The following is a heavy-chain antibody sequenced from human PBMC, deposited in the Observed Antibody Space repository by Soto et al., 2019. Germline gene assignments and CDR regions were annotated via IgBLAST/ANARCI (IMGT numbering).Heavy chain of an antibody. J-gene: IGHJ4*02. CDR2: CRYTETT. CDR3: VRVATGGHFDY. CDR1: RGSINNSW. V-gene: IGHV4-59*01. Sequence: SETLSLTCTVSRGSINNSWWSWIRQPPGKRLEWVGSCRYTETTRSNPSLGGRVTMSVDTSNNQFSLKLTSVTAADTAVYYCVRVATGGHFDYWGPGKMVTVPS. D-gene: IGHD2-8*02.